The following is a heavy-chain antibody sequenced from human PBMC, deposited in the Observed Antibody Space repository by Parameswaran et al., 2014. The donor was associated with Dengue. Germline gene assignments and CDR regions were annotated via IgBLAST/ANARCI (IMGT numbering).Heavy chain of an antibody. Sequence: KGLEWVSYISSSGSTIYYADSVKGRFTISRDNAKNSLYLQMNSLRAEDTAVYYCARVPFGIVVVPAAVRFDYWGQGTLVTVSS. CDR2: ISSSGSTI. V-gene: IGHV3-48*03. CDR3: ARVPFGIVVVPAAVRFDY. D-gene: IGHD2-2*01. J-gene: IGHJ4*02.